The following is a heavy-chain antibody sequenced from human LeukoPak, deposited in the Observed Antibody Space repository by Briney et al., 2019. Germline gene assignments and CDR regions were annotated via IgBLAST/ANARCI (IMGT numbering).Heavy chain of an antibody. CDR1: GGTFSSYA. J-gene: IGHJ4*02. CDR3: ATLAPYGGTSPPLSGYFDY. V-gene: IGHV1-69*04. D-gene: IGHD4-23*01. Sequence: SVKVSCKASGGTFSSYAISWVRQAPGQGLEWMGRIIPILGIANYAQKFQGRVTITADKSTSTAYMELSSLRSEDTAVYYCATLAPYGGTSPPLSGYFDYWGQGTLVTVSS. CDR2: IIPILGIA.